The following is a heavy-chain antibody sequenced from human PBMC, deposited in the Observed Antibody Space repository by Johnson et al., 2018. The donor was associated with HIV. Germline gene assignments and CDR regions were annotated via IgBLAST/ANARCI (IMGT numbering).Heavy chain of an antibody. J-gene: IGHJ3*02. CDR3: ARLERLGGLSRVLDM. V-gene: IGHV3-20*04. CDR1: GFTFHDYG. Sequence: MQLVESGGGVVQPGRSLRLSCAASGFTFHDYGMNWVRQTPGKGLEWVSGINWNGGSTGFADSVKGRFTISRDNAKNSMYLQMNSLRVEDTALYYCARLERLGGLSRVLDMWGQGTMVTVSS. CDR2: INWNGGST. D-gene: IGHD6-19*01.